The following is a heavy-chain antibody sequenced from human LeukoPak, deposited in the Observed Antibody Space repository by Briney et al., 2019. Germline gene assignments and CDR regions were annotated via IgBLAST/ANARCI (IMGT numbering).Heavy chain of an antibody. J-gene: IGHJ4*02. CDR3: ARDRSYCSGGRCYDLFDY. D-gene: IGHD2-15*01. V-gene: IGHV4-39*01. CDR2: IYYSGST. CDR1: GGSISSSSYY. Sequence: PSETLSLTCGVSGGSISSSSYYWGWIRQPPGKGLEWIGSIYYSGSTYYNPSLKSRVTISVDTSKNQFSLKLSSVTAADTAVYYCARDRSYCSGGRCYDLFDYWGQGALVTVSS.